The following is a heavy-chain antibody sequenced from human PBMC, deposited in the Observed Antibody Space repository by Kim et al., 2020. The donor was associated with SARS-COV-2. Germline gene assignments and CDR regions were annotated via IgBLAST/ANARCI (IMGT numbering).Heavy chain of an antibody. CDR1: GSSISSGYY. D-gene: IGHD6-19*01. J-gene: IGHJ5*02. V-gene: IGHV4-38-2*02. CDR3: ARVCWQWLGWGDWFGP. Sequence: SETLSLTCTVSGSSISSGYYWGWIRQPPGKGLEWIGSIYHSGSTYYNPSLKSRVTISVDTSKNQFSLKLSSVTAADTAVYYCARVCWQWLGWGDWFGPWGQGTLVTVSS. CDR2: IYHSGST.